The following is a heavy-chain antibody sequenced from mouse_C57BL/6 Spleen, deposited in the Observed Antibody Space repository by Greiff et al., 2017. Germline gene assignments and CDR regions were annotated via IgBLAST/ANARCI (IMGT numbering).Heavy chain of an antibody. D-gene: IGHD2-1*01. V-gene: IGHV5-6*01. CDR1: GFTFSSYG. J-gene: IGHJ3*01. CDR2: ISSGGSYT. CDR3: ARQHGNCVSWFAY. Sequence: EVKLMESGGDLVKPGGSLKLSCAASGFTFSSYGMSWVRQTPDKRLEWVATISSGGSYTYYHDSVKGRFPISRDNAKNTLYLQMSRLKSEDTAMYYCARQHGNCVSWFAYWGQGTLVTVSA.